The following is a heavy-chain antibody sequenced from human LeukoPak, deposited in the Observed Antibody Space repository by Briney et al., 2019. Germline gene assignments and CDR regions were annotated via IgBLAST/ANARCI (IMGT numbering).Heavy chain of an antibody. D-gene: IGHD3-10*01. CDR3: ARNTNYFGSGNSFDY. J-gene: IGHJ4*02. CDR2: INPNTGDT. Sequence: GASVKVSCKASGYTFTGYYMHWVRQAPGQGLEWMGWINPNTGDTNYAQKLQGRVTMTRDTSIDTAYMELSRLKTDDTAVYYCARNTNYFGSGNSFDYWGQGTLVTVSS. V-gene: IGHV1-2*02. CDR1: GYTFTGYY.